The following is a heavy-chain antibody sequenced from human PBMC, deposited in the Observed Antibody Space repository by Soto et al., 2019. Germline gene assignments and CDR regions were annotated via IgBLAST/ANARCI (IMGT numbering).Heavy chain of an antibody. J-gene: IGHJ5*02. CDR1: GFSLTRGVG. CDR2: IYWDDDK. D-gene: IGHD4-17*01. V-gene: IGHV2-5*02. CDR3: AHKPLTTTGAFDP. Sequence: QITLKESGPALVKPTQTLTLTCTFSGFSLTRGVGVARIRQPPGKALEWLALIYWDDDKRYSSSLKSRLTITKDTSKNQVVLIMTNMVPVDTATYYCAHKPLTTTGAFDPWGQGTLVTVSS.